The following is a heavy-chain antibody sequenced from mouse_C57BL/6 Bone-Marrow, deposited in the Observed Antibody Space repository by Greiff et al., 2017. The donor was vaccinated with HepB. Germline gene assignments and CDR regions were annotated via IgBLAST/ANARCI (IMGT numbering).Heavy chain of an antibody. CDR3: ARYIAFFDV. CDR2: IRNKANGYTT. CDR1: GFTFTDYY. J-gene: IGHJ1*03. D-gene: IGHD6-1*01. V-gene: IGHV7-3*01. Sequence: EVQLVESGGGLVQPGGSLSLSCAASGFTFTDYYMSWVRQPPGKALEWLGFIRNKANGYTTEYSASVKGRITISRDNSQSILYLQMNALRAEDSATYYCARYIAFFDVWGTGTTVTVSS.